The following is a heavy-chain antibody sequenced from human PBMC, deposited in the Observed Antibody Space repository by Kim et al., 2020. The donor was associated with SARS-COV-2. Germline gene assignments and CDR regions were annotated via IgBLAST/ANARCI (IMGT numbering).Heavy chain of an antibody. Sequence: GGSLRLSCAASGFTFSSYDMHWVRQATGKGLEWVSAIGTAGDTYYPGSVKGRFTISRENAKNSLYLQMNSLRAGDTAVYYCARVSRLRSSMVRGVISHWYFDLWGRGTLVTVSS. CDR1: GFTFSSYD. J-gene: IGHJ2*01. CDR3: ARVSRLRSSMVRGVISHWYFDL. CDR2: IGTAGDT. D-gene: IGHD3-10*01. V-gene: IGHV3-13*04.